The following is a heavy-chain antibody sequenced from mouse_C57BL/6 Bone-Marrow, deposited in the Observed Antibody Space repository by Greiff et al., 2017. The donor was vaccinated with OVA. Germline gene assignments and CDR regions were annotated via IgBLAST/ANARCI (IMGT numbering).Heavy chain of an antibody. J-gene: IGHJ4*01. D-gene: IGHD1-1*01. CDR3: ARERPYYSGSSLYYAMDY. Sequence: EVMLVESGGGLVQPGGSLKLSCAASGFTFSDYYMYWVRQTPEKRLEWVAYISNGGGSTYYPDTVKGRFTISRDNAKNTLYLQMSRLKSEDTAMYYCARERPYYSGSSLYYAMDYWGQGTSVTVSS. V-gene: IGHV5-12*01. CDR1: GFTFSDYY. CDR2: ISNGGGST.